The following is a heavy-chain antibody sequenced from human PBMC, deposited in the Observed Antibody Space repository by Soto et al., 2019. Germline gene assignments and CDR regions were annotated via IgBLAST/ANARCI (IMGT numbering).Heavy chain of an antibody. CDR3: ARYYDILTGFDY. V-gene: IGHV4-34*01. CDR1: GGSFSGYY. CDR2: INHSGST. Sequence: QVQLQQWGAGLLKPSETLSLTCAVYGGSFSGYYWSWIRQPPGKGLEWIGEINHSGSTNYNPSLKSRVTISVDTSKNQFSLKLSSATAADTAVYYCARYYDILTGFDYWGQGTLVTVSS. D-gene: IGHD3-9*01. J-gene: IGHJ4*02.